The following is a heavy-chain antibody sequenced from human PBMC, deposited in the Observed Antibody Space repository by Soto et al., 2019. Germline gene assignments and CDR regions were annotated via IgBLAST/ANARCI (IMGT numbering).Heavy chain of an antibody. Sequence: ASVKVSCKASGYTFTSYGISWVRQAPGQGLEWMGWISAYNGNTNYAQKLQGRVTMTTDTSTSTAYMELRSLRSDDTAVYYCARDRIVGVVSYYYYGMDVWGQGTTVTVSS. V-gene: IGHV1-18*04. CDR1: GYTFTSYG. CDR2: ISAYNGNT. D-gene: IGHD3-3*02. J-gene: IGHJ6*02. CDR3: ARDRIVGVVSYYYYGMDV.